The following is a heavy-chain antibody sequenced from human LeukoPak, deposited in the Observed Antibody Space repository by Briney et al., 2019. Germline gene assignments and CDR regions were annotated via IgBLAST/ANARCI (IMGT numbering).Heavy chain of an antibody. CDR3: ARGAPGPWNSGAFDI. J-gene: IGHJ3*02. CDR2: INPSGGST. V-gene: IGHV1-46*01. D-gene: IGHD1-7*01. CDR1: GNTFSNYG. Sequence: GASVKVSCKASGNTFSNYGLNWVRQAPGQGLEWMGIINPSGGSTSYAQKFQGRVTITRNTSISTAYMELSSLRSEDTAVYYCARGAPGPWNSGAFDIWGQGTMVTVSS.